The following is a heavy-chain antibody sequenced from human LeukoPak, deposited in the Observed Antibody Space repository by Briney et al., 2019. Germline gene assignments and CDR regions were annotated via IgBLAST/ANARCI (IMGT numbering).Heavy chain of an antibody. CDR2: IYYSGST. Sequence: PSETLSLTCTVSGGSISSSSYYWGWIRQPPGKGLEWIGSIYYSGSTYYNPSLKSRVTISVDTSKNQFSLKLSSVTAADTAVYYCARQRDSSGWYAGPWYFDLWGRGTLVTVSS. D-gene: IGHD6-19*01. CDR3: ARQRDSSGWYAGPWYFDL. CDR1: GGSISSSSYY. V-gene: IGHV4-39*01. J-gene: IGHJ2*01.